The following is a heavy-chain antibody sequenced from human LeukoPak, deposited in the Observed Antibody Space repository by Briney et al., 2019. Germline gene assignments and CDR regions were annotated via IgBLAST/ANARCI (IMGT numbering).Heavy chain of an antibody. J-gene: IGHJ6*03. CDR2: IYDIGST. CDR1: GGSISSNAYY. V-gene: IGHV4-31*03. D-gene: IGHD4-17*01. Sequence: PSQTLSLTCTLSGGSISSNAYYWTWIRQHPGKGLEWIGYIYDIGSTSYNPSLESRVTISVDTSKTQFSLRLSSVTAADTALYYCARGDGVYYMDVWGKGTTVTVSS. CDR3: ARGDGVYYMDV.